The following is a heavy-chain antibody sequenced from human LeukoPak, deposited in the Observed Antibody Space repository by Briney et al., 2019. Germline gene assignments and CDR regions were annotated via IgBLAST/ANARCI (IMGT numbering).Heavy chain of an antibody. CDR1: GGSISSYY. J-gene: IGHJ4*01. Sequence: SETLSLTCTVSGGSISSYYWSWIRQPAGKGLEWIGRIYTSGSTNYNPSLKSRVTMSVDTSKNQFSLKLSSVTAADTAVYYCASHSFSYGSSGSWPWGQGTLVTVSS. D-gene: IGHD3-22*01. V-gene: IGHV4-4*07. CDR2: IYTSGST. CDR3: ASHSFSYGSSGSWP.